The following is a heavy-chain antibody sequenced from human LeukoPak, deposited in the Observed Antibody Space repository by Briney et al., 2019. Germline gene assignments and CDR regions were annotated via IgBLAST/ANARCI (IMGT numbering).Heavy chain of an antibody. V-gene: IGHV4-34*01. CDR2: INHSGST. Sequence: SETLSLTCALSGGSFSGYYWSWSRQPPGKGLEWSGEINHSGSTNYNPSLKSRVTISVDTSKNQFSLKLSSVTAADTAVYYCARAKSRGGSSWRNYYYYGMDVWGQGTTVTVSS. D-gene: IGHD6-13*01. J-gene: IGHJ6*02. CDR3: ARAKSRGGSSWRNYYYYGMDV. CDR1: GGSFSGYY.